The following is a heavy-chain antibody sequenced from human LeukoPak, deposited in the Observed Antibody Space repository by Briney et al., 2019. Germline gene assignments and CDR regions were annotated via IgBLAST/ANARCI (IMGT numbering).Heavy chain of an antibody. CDR3: ARENIVSTRDFDF. Sequence: PSETLSLTCTVSGGSIYTSDYYWAWIRQPPGKGLEWIVSLFYSGNMYYSPSLKSRVTISVDTSKNQFSLNVSSVTAADTAVYYCARENIVSTRDFDFWGQGTLVTVSS. CDR1: GGSIYTSDYY. V-gene: IGHV4-39*07. J-gene: IGHJ4*02. D-gene: IGHD5/OR15-5a*01. CDR2: LFYSGNM.